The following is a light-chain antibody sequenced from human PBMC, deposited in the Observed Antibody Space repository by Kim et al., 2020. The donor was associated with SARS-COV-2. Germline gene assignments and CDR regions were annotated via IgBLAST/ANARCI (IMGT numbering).Light chain of an antibody. J-gene: IGKJ1*01. CDR3: QQYNNWPPT. Sequence: EIVMTQSPATLSVSPGERATLSCRASQSISGNLAWYQQKVGQAPRLLIYVASTRATGISARFSGSGSGAEFTLTISSLQSEDSAVYYCQQYNNWPPTFGRDQGGYQ. CDR2: VAS. CDR1: QSISGN. V-gene: IGKV3-15*01.